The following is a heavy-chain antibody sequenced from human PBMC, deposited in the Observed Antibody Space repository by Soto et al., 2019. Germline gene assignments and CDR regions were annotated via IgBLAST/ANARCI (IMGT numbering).Heavy chain of an antibody. CDR3: ASYSKDYDDAFDI. V-gene: IGHV3-21*01. D-gene: IGHD3-22*01. CDR2: ISSSSSYI. J-gene: IGHJ3*02. Sequence: GGSLRLSCAASGFTFSSYSMNWVRQAPGKGLEWVSSISSSSSYIYYADSVKGRFTISRDNAKNSLYLQMNSLRAEDTAVYYCASYSKDYDDAFDIWGQGTMVTVSS. CDR1: GFTFSSYS.